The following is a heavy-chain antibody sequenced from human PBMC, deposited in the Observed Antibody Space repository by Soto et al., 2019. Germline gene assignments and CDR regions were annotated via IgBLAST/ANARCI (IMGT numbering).Heavy chain of an antibody. V-gene: IGHV3-23*01. CDR1: GFTFSSYA. CDR3: AKAGETGGYYYYYYYMDV. D-gene: IGHD7-27*01. CDR2: ISGSGGST. J-gene: IGHJ6*03. Sequence: RGSLRLSCAASGFTFSSYAMSWVRQAPGKGLEWVSAISGSGGSTYCADSVKGRFTISRDNSKNTLYLQMNSLRAEDTAVYYCAKAGETGGYYYYYYYMDVWGKGTTVTVSS.